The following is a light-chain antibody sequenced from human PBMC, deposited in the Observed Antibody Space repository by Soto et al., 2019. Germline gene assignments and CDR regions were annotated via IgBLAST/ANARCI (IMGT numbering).Light chain of an antibody. J-gene: IGLJ2*01. CDR1: SSDVGGYNY. CDR3: SSYTSSSTV. V-gene: IGLV2-14*01. Sequence: QSALTQPASVSGSPGQSITISCTGTSSDVGGYNYVSWYQQHPGKAPKLMIYDVSNRPSEVSNRFSGSKSGNTASLTISGLQAEDEADYYCSSYTSSSTVFGGGTKVTVL. CDR2: DVS.